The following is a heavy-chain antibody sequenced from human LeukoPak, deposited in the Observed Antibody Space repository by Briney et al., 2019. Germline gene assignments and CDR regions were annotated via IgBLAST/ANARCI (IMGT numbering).Heavy chain of an antibody. CDR1: GHTFTSYD. V-gene: IGHV1-8*01. CDR2: MNPNSGNT. D-gene: IGHD3-10*01. CDR3: ARGPHMVRGVIHDY. Sequence: ASVKVSCKASGHTFTSYDINWVRQATGQGLEWMGWMNPNSGNTGYAQKFQGRVTMTRNTSISTAYMELSSLRSEDTAVYYCARGPHMVRGVIHDYWGQGTLVTVSS. J-gene: IGHJ4*02.